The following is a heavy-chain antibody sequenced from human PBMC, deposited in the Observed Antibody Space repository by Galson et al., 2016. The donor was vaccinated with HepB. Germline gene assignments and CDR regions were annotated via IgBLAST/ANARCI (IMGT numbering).Heavy chain of an antibody. V-gene: IGHV4-59*01. D-gene: IGHD6-13*01. CDR2: IYYSGDA. CDR3: ARQPVGGYNFDY. CDR1: GGSMSNYY. Sequence: SETLSLTCTVSGGSMSNYYWSWIRQPPGKGLEWIAYIYYSGDAIYNPSLRSRVTISVDTSKNHFSLKLTSVTAADTAVYYCARQPVGGYNFDYWGQGTLVTVSS. J-gene: IGHJ4*02.